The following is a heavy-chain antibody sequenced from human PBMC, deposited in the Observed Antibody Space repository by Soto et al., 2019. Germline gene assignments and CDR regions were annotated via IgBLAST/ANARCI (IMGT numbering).Heavy chain of an antibody. J-gene: IGHJ4*02. CDR3: AKAVVVVMSPFDS. Sequence: EVQLLESGGGLVQPGGSLRLSCAASGFSFSKYDMGWVRQAPGKGLEWVSSISNSGSTTYYADSVRGRFAISRDNSQKTLYLQMTRLRAEDTALYFCAKAVVVVMSPFDSWGQGTLVSVSS. CDR1: GFSFSKYD. V-gene: IGHV3-23*01. CDR2: ISNSGSTT. D-gene: IGHD2-21*01.